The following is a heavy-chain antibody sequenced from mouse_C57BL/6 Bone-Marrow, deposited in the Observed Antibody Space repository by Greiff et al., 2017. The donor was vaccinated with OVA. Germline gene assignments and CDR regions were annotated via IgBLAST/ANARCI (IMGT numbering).Heavy chain of an antibody. V-gene: IGHV1-82*01. CDR1: GYAFSSSW. Sequence: QVQLQQSGPELVKPGASVKISCKASGYAFSSSWMNWVKQRPGKGLEWIGRIYPGDGDTNYNGKFKGKATLTADKSSSTAYMQLSSLKSEDSAVYFCARLDEGYFDVWGTGTTVTVSS. J-gene: IGHJ1*03. CDR3: ARLDEGYFDV. CDR2: IYPGDGDT.